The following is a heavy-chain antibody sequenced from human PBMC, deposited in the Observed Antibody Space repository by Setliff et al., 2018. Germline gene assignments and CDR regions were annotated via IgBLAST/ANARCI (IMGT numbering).Heavy chain of an antibody. V-gene: IGHV3-30-3*01. CDR3: ARDPGWFGELKDYYYGMDV. J-gene: IGHJ6*02. D-gene: IGHD3-10*01. CDR1: GFTFSSYA. CDR2: ISYDGSNK. Sequence: GGSLRLSCAASGFTFSSYAMHWVRQAPGKGLEWVAVISYDGSNKYYADSVKGRFTISRDNSKNTLYLQMNSLRAEDTAVYYCARDPGWFGELKDYYYGMDVWGQGTTVTVSS.